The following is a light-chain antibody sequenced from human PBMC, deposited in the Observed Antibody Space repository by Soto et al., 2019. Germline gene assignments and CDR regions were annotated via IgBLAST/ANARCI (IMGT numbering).Light chain of an antibody. V-gene: IGKV1-39*01. J-gene: IGKJ2*01. Sequence: DIQLTQSPSSLSASVGDRVTITCRASRSISNFLIWYQQKPGEAPKVLIYAPSSLQRGVPSRFSGSGSETDFTLTISSLELEDFATYYCQQSYNAPYTFGQGTKLEIK. CDR2: APS. CDR1: RSISNF. CDR3: QQSYNAPYT.